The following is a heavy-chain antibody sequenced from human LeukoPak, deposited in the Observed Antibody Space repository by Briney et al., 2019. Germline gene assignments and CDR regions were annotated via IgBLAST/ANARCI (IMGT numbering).Heavy chain of an antibody. V-gene: IGHV1-69*05. J-gene: IGHJ3*02. CDR1: GGTFSSYA. CDR3: ARGPQRRWGPAAILAFDI. Sequence: GSSVKVSCKASGGTFSSYAISWVRQASGQGLEWMGGIIPIFGTANYAQKFQGRVTITTDESTSTAYMELGSLRSEDTAVYYCARGPQRRWGPAAILAFDIWGQGTMVTVSS. D-gene: IGHD2-2*01. CDR2: IIPIFGTA.